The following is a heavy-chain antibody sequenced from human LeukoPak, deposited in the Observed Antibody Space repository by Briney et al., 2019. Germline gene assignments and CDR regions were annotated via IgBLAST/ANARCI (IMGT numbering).Heavy chain of an antibody. D-gene: IGHD6-19*01. V-gene: IGHV4-4*07. CDR3: ARGATGYSSGWPFDY. CDR1: GGSISSYY. Sequence: SETLSPTCTVSGGSISSYYWSWIRQPAGKGLEWIGRIYTSGSTNYNPSLKSRVTMSVDTSKNQFSLKLSSVTAADTAVYYCARGATGYSSGWPFDYWGQGTLVTVSS. J-gene: IGHJ4*02. CDR2: IYTSGST.